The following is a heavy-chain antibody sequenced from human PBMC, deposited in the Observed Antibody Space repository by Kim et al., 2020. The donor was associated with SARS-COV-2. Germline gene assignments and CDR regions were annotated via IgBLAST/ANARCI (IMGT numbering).Heavy chain of an antibody. Sequence: ADSVKGRFTISRDNSKNTLYLQMNSLRAEDTAVYYCANSGTGSYYSPFDYWGQGTLVTVSS. V-gene: IGHV3-23*01. CDR3: ANSGTGSYYSPFDY. J-gene: IGHJ4*02. D-gene: IGHD3-10*01.